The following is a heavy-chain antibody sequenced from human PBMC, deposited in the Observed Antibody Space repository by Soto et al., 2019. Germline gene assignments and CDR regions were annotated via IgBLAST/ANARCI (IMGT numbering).Heavy chain of an antibody. Sequence: SETLSLPCAVSGDSIRSRNWWSCVRQPPGKGLEWIGEMSHRGTTNYNPSLKSRVTISVDKSKNQFSLKLSSVTAADTAVYYCARIGYSSSSLDYWGQGTLVTVSS. CDR3: ARIGYSSSSLDY. J-gene: IGHJ4*02. CDR2: MSHRGTT. CDR1: GDSIRSRNW. D-gene: IGHD6-6*01. V-gene: IGHV4-4*02.